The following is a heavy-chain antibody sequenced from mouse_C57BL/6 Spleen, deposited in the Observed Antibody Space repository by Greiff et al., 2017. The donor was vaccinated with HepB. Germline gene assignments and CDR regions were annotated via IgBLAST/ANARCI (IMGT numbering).Heavy chain of an antibody. D-gene: IGHD2-5*01. J-gene: IGHJ4*01. CDR3: ARTDYSNPYYAMDY. V-gene: IGHV2-2*01. Sequence: QVQLKESGPGLVQPSQSLSITCTVSGFSLTSYGVHWVRQSPGKGLEWLGVIWSGGSTDYNAAFISRLSISKDNSKSQVFFKMNSLQADDTAIYYCARTDYSNPYYAMDYWGQGTSVTVSS. CDR1: GFSLTSYG. CDR2: IWSGGST.